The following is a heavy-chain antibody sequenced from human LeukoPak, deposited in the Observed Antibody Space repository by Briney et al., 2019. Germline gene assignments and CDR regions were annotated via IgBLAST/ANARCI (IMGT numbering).Heavy chain of an antibody. CDR3: ATLLGVYTMATQADY. D-gene: IGHD2-8*01. CDR1: GFTFSGSA. J-gene: IGHJ4*02. CDR2: IRSTANGYAT. Sequence: GGSLRLSCAASGFTFSGSALHWVRQASGKGLEWVGRIRSTANGYATAYAASVKGRFTIPRDNSKNTLYLQMNSLRAEDTAVYYCATLLGVYTMATQADYWGQGTLVTVSS. V-gene: IGHV3-73*01.